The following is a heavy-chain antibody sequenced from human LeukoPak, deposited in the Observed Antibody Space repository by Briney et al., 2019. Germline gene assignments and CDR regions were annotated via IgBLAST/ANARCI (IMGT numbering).Heavy chain of an antibody. J-gene: IGHJ4*02. CDR2: ISYDGSNK. CDR3: ARPGYLVVQGYFDY. Sequence: PGRSLRLSCAASGFTFSSYAMHWVRQAPGKGVEGVAVISYDGSNKYYADSVKGRFTISRDNSKNTLYLQMNSLRAEDTAVYYCARPGYLVVQGYFDYWGQGTLVTVSS. D-gene: IGHD2-15*01. V-gene: IGHV3-30*04. CDR1: GFTFSSYA.